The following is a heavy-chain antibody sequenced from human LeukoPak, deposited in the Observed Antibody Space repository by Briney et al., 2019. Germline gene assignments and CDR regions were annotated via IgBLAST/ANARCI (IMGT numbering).Heavy chain of an antibody. CDR3: ARRSYDGSGYYYVDY. D-gene: IGHD3-22*01. Sequence: PGGSLRLSCAASGFTFSSYAMSWVRQPPGKGLEWIGSISSGGSTHYIPSLKSRVTISVDTSKNQFSLKLSSVTAADTAVYYCARRSYDGSGYYYVDYWGQGTLVTVSS. J-gene: IGHJ4*02. CDR1: GFTFSSYA. CDR2: ISSGGST. V-gene: IGHV4-39*01.